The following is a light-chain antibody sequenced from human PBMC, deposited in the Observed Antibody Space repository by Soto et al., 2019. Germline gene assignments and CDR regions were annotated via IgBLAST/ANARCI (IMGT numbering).Light chain of an antibody. CDR3: SSYTSSSTLDDV. J-gene: IGLJ1*01. Sequence: QSALTQPASVSGSPGQSITISCTGTSSDVGGYNYVSWYQQHPGKAPKLMIYDVSNRPSGVSNRFSGSKSGNTASLTISGLQPEDEADYYCSSYTSSSTLDDVFGTGTKLTVL. CDR1: SSDVGGYNY. V-gene: IGLV2-14*01. CDR2: DVS.